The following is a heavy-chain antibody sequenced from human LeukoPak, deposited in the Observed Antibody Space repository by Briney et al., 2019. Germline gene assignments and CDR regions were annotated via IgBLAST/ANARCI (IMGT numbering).Heavy chain of an antibody. Sequence: AGGSLRLSWAASGFTFSSYGMHWVRQAPGKGLEWVAVIWYDGSNKYYADSVKGRFTISRDNSKNTLYLQMNSLRAEDTAVYYCARDYCGGDCYRFDYWGQGTLVTVSS. CDR2: IWYDGSNK. D-gene: IGHD2-21*02. CDR1: GFTFSSYG. CDR3: ARDYCGGDCYRFDY. J-gene: IGHJ4*02. V-gene: IGHV3-33*01.